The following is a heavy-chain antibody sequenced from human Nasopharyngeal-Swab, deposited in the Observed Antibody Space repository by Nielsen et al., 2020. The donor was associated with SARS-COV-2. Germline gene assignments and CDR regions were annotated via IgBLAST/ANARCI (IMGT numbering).Heavy chain of an antibody. CDR3: AKDYYDSSGYHPDAFDI. V-gene: IGHV3-23*01. D-gene: IGHD3-22*01. CDR1: GFTFSSYA. J-gene: IGHJ3*02. CDR2: ISGSGGST. Sequence: GESLKISCAASGFTFSSYAMSWVRQAPGKGLEWVSAISGSGGSTYYADSVKGRFTISRDNSKNTLYLQMNSLRAKDTAVYYCAKDYYDSSGYHPDAFDIWGQGTMVTVSS.